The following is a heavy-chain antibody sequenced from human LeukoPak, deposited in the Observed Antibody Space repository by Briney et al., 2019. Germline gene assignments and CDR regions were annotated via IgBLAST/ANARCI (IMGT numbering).Heavy chain of an antibody. CDR2: MNPNSGNT. CDR1: GYTFTSYD. D-gene: IGHD1-26*01. CDR3: AEYSGSFHDAFDI. J-gene: IGHJ3*02. V-gene: IGHV1-8*01. Sequence: ASVKVSCKASGYTFTSYDINWVRQATGQGLEWMGWMNPNSGNTGYAQKFQGRVTMTRNTSISTAYMELSSLRSEDTAVYYCAEYSGSFHDAFDIWGQGTMVTVSS.